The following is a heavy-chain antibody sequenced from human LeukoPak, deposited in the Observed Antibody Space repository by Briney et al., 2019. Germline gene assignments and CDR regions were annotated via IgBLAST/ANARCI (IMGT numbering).Heavy chain of an antibody. CDR2: IYYSGST. Sequence: SETLSLTCTVSGGSISSYYWSWLRQPPGKGLEWIGYIYYSGSTNYNPSLKSRVTISVDTSKNQFSLKLSSVTAADTAVYYCARGLYYYGSAYYMDVWGKGTTVTVSS. D-gene: IGHD3-10*01. CDR1: GGSISSYY. J-gene: IGHJ6*03. CDR3: ARGLYYYGSAYYMDV. V-gene: IGHV4-59*01.